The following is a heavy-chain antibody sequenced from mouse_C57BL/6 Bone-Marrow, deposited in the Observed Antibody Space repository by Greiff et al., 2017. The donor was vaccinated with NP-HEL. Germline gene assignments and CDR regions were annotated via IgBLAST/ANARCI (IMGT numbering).Heavy chain of an antibody. CDR1: GFTFSSYG. J-gene: IGHJ2*01. V-gene: IGHV5-6*01. CDR2: ISSGGSYT. Sequence: EVQGVESGGDLVKPGGSLKLSCAASGFTFSSYGMSWVRQTPDKRLEWVATISSGGSYTYYPDSVKGRFTISRDNAKNTLYLQMSSLKSEDTAMYYCARRGWVDYWGQGTTLTVSS. D-gene: IGHD3-3*01. CDR3: ARRGWVDY.